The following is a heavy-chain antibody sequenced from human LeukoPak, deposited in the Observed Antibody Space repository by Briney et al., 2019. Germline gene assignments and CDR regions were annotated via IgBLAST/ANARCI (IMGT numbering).Heavy chain of an antibody. CDR1: GGSISSSSYY. D-gene: IGHD2-2*01. CDR2: IYYSGST. J-gene: IGHJ5*02. Sequence: PSETLSLTCTVSGGSISSSSYYWGWIRQPPGKGLEWIGSIYYSGSTYYNPSLKSRVTMSVDTSKNQFSLKLSSVTAADTAVYYCARDRVSGVVVPAAGGWFDPWGQGTLVTVSS. V-gene: IGHV4-39*07. CDR3: ARDRVSGVVVPAAGGWFDP.